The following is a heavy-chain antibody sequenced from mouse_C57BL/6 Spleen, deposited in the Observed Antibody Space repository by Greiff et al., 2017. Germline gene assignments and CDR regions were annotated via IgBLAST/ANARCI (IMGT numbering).Heavy chain of an antibody. CDR1: GYSITSGYY. CDR3: ARRGELLRSLFAY. J-gene: IGHJ3*01. V-gene: IGHV3-6*01. D-gene: IGHD1-1*01. Sequence: DVQLQESGPGLVKPSQSLSLTCSVTGYSITSGYYWNWIRQFPGNKLEWMGYISYDGSNNYNPSLKNRISITRDTSKNQFFLKLNSVTTEDTATYYCARRGELLRSLFAYWGQGTLVTVSA. CDR2: ISYDGSN.